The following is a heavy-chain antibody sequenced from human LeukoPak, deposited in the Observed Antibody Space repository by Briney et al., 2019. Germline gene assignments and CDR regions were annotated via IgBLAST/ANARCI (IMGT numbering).Heavy chain of an antibody. CDR3: AREGLTSNY. D-gene: IGHD4/OR15-4a*01. CDR2: IYYSGST. J-gene: IGHJ4*02. V-gene: IGHV4-39*07. Sequence: WVRQAPGKGLEWIGSIYYSGSTYYNPSLKSRVTISVDTSKNQFSLKLSSVTAADTAVYYCAREGLTSNYWGQGTLVTVSS.